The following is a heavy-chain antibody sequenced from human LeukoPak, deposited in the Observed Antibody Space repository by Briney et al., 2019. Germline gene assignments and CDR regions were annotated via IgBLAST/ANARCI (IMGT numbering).Heavy chain of an antibody. CDR2: VSTGSNYI. J-gene: IGHJ3*02. CDR3: ARVFRPSLTVFIIRGAFDI. D-gene: IGHD3-3*01. V-gene: IGHV3-21*01. CDR1: GFTFSSYS. Sequence: PGGSLRLSCTASGFTFSSYSLNWVRQAPGKGLKWVSSVSTGSNYIYYADSVKGRFTSSRDNDKNSLYLQMNSLRVEDTAVYYCARVFRPSLTVFIIRGAFDIWGQGTMVTVSS.